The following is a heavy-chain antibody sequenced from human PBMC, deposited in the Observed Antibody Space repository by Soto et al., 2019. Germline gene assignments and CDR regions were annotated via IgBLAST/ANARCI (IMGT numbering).Heavy chain of an antibody. CDR3: AKRTGDYYFYGLDA. Sequence: ESGGGLVKPGGSQRLSCQALKFAITSHVMTWVRQAPGTGLEWVSGISASGGSTFYADSVLGRFTISRDDTRNMVYLQMDSLRADDTAVYYCAKRTGDYYFYGLDAWGQGTTVVVSS. CDR1: KFAITSHV. V-gene: IGHV3-23*01. J-gene: IGHJ6*02. D-gene: IGHD7-27*01. CDR2: ISASGGST.